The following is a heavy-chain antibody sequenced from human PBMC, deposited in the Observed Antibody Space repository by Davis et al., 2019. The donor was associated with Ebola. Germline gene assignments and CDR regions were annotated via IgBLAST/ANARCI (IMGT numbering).Heavy chain of an antibody. Sequence: GGSLRLSCAASGFTVSSNYMSWVRQAPGKGLERVSVIYSGGSTYYADSVKGRFTISRDNSKNTLYLQMNSLRTEDTAVYYCARERGYYYGSGSYYRNGYFDYWGQGTLVTVSS. J-gene: IGHJ4*02. CDR2: IYSGGST. CDR1: GFTVSSNY. CDR3: ARERGYYYGSGSYYRNGYFDY. D-gene: IGHD3-10*01. V-gene: IGHV3-53*01.